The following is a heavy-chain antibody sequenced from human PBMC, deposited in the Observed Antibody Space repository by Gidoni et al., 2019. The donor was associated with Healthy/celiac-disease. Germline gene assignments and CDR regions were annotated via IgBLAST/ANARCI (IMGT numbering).Heavy chain of an antibody. V-gene: IGHV3-53*01. CDR2: IYSGGST. D-gene: IGHD2-15*01. Sequence: EVQLVESGGGLIQPGGSLRLSCAASGFTVSSNYMSWGRQAPGKGLEWGSVIYSGGSTYYADSVKGRFTISRDNSKNTLYLQMNSLRAEDTAVYYCARDRRGNRWMDVWGQGTTVTVSS. CDR3: ARDRRGNRWMDV. CDR1: GFTVSSNY. J-gene: IGHJ6*02.